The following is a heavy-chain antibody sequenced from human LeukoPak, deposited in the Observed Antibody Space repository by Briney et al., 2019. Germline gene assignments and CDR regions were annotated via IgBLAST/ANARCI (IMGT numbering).Heavy chain of an antibody. CDR2: IYYSGST. Sequence: KPSETLSLTCTVSGGSISSSSYYWGWIRQPPGKGLEWIGSIYYSGSTYYNPSLKSRVTISVDTSKNQFSLKLSSVTAADTAVYYCARGPGYQLLVFGYWGQGTLVTVSS. CDR1: GGSISSSSYY. V-gene: IGHV4-39*01. D-gene: IGHD2-2*01. J-gene: IGHJ4*02. CDR3: ARGPGYQLLVFGY.